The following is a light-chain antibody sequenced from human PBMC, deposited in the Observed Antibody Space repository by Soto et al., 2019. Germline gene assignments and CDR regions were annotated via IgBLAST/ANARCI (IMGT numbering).Light chain of an antibody. CDR2: GAS. Sequence: EIEMTQSPATLSVTPGERATLSCRASQSVSSNLAWYQQKPGQAPRLLIYGASTRATGIPARFSGSGSGTEFTLTISSLQSEDFAVYYCQQYNNWPPSIFGQGTKLEIK. V-gene: IGKV3-15*01. J-gene: IGKJ2*02. CDR3: QQYNNWPPSI. CDR1: QSVSSN.